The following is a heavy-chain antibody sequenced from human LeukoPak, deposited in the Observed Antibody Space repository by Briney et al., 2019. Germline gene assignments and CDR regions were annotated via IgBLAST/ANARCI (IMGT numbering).Heavy chain of an antibody. CDR1: GFTFSNYA. J-gene: IGHJ2*01. Sequence: PGGSLRLSCAASGFTFSNYAMSWVRQAPGKGLDWISAISGSSGGTYYADSVRGRFTISRDNSKNTLYLQMSSLRVEDTAVYYCAKTPTRVGWYFDLWGRGTLVTVSS. D-gene: IGHD1-26*01. CDR3: AKTPTRVGWYFDL. CDR2: ISGSSGGT. V-gene: IGHV3-23*01.